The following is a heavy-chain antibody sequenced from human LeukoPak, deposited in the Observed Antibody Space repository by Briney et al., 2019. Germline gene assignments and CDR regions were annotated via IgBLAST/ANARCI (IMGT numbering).Heavy chain of an antibody. CDR2: ISGSGGST. CDR1: GFTFSSYA. V-gene: IGHV3-23*01. J-gene: IGHJ3*02. D-gene: IGHD5-24*01. Sequence: GGSLGLSCAASGFTFSSYAMSWVRQAPGKGLEWVSAISGSGGSTYYADSVKGRFTISRDNSKNTLYLQMNSLRAEDTAVYYCAKTFKRWLQIYGSGAFDIWGQGTMVTVSS. CDR3: AKTFKRWLQIYGSGAFDI.